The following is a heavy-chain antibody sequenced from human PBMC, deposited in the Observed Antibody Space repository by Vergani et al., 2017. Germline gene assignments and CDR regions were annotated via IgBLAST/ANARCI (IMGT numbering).Heavy chain of an antibody. D-gene: IGHD3-9*01. V-gene: IGHV4-31*03. CDR3: ARGPYYDILTGYQLYFDY. Sequence: QVQLQESGPGLVKPSQTLSLTCTVSGGSISSGGYYWSWIRQHPGKGLEWIGYIYYSGSTYYNPSLKSRVTISVDTSKNQFSLKLSSVTAADTAVFYCARGPYYDILTGYQLYFDYWGQGTLVTVSS. J-gene: IGHJ4*02. CDR1: GGSISSGGYY. CDR2: IYYSGST.